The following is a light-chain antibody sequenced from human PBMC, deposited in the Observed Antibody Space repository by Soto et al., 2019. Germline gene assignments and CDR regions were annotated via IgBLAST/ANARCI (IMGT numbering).Light chain of an antibody. CDR3: QQYNSYWGT. CDR2: DAS. CDR1: QSISNW. Sequence: DIQMTQSPSTLSASVGDRVTLTCRASQSISNWLAWYQQKQGKAPKLLIYDASSLESGVPSRFSGSGSGTEFTLTISSLQPDDFATYYCQQYNSYWGTFGQGTKVEIK. V-gene: IGKV1-5*01. J-gene: IGKJ1*01.